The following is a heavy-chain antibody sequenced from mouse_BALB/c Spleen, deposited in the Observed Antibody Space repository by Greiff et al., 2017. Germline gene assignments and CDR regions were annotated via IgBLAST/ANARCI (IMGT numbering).Heavy chain of an antibody. CDR3: AKNIPRDGNSAMDY. Sequence: QVQLQQSGPSLVQPSQSLSITCTVSGFSLTSYGVHWVRQSPGKGLEWLGVIWRGGSTDYNAAFMSRLSITKDNSKSQVFFKMNSLQADDTAIYYCAKNIPRDGNSAMDYWGQGTSVTVSS. V-gene: IGHV2-5-1*01. CDR1: GFSLTSYG. CDR2: IWRGGST. D-gene: IGHD2-1*01. J-gene: IGHJ4*01.